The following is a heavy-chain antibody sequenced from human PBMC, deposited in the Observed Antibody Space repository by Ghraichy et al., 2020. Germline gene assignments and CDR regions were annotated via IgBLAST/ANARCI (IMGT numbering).Heavy chain of an antibody. D-gene: IGHD6-19*01. J-gene: IGHJ5*02. CDR3: VREIGESSGWTTRWFDP. Sequence: SETLSLTCAISGDSVSSNSAAWNWIRQSPSRGLEWLGRARYRSQWFHDYAPSVKSRITINADTSKNQFSLQLNSVTSEDTAVYYCVREIGESSGWTTRWFDPWGQGTLVIVSS. CDR1: GDSVSSNSAA. V-gene: IGHV6-1*01. CDR2: ARYRSQWFH.